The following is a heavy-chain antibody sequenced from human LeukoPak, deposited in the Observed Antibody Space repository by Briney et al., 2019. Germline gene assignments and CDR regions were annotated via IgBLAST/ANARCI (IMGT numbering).Heavy chain of an antibody. CDR1: GFTFSSYW. D-gene: IGHD2-2*01. CDR2: IKQDGSEK. V-gene: IGHV3-7*01. CDR3: ARRYQLPGYYYYYMDV. Sequence: PGGSLRLSCAASGFTFSSYWMSWVRQAPGKGPEWVANIKQDGSEKYYVDSVKGRFTISRDNAKNSLYLQMNSLRAEDTAVYYCARRYQLPGYYYYYMDVWGKGTTVTVSS. J-gene: IGHJ6*03.